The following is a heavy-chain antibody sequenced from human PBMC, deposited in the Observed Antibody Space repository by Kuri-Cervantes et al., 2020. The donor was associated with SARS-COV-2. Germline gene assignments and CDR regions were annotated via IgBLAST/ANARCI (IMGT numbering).Heavy chain of an antibody. V-gene: IGHV3-15*01. CDR1: GFTFSNAW. CDR2: IKSKTDGGTT. CDR3: TTGGSHYSSSWYPVGY. D-gene: IGHD6-13*01. Sequence: LSLTCAASGFTFSNAWMSWVRQAPGKGLEWVGRIKSKTDGGTTDYAAPVKGRFTISRDDSKNTLYLQMNSLKTEDTAVYYCTTGGSHYSSSWYPVGYWGQGTLVTVSS. J-gene: IGHJ4*02.